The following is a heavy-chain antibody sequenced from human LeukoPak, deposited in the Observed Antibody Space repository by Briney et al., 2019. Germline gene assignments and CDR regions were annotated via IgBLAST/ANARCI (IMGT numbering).Heavy chain of an antibody. Sequence: AGRSLRLSCAASGFTFSSYWMLWVRQAPGKGLVWVSRINSDGSTTTYADSVKGRFTISRDNAKNTLYLQMNSLRAEDTAVYYCARGHHYYDSSAYYYWGQGTLVTVSS. CDR2: INSDGSTT. V-gene: IGHV3-74*01. J-gene: IGHJ4*02. CDR1: GFTFSSYW. D-gene: IGHD3-22*01. CDR3: ARGHHYYDSSAYYY.